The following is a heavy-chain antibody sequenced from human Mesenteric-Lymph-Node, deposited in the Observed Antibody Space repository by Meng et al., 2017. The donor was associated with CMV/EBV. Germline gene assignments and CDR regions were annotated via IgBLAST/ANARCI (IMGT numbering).Heavy chain of an antibody. D-gene: IGHD3-3*01. J-gene: IGHJ3*02. V-gene: IGHV3-23*01. Sequence: GESLKISCAASGFTFSNYAMTWVRQGPGKGLEWVSAISSYGDNTYYADSVKGRFTISRDSSKNTVYLQMNSLRPEDTARYYCASSDTYYGVAFDSWGQGTTVTVSS. CDR1: GFTFSNYA. CDR2: ISSYGDNT. CDR3: ASSDTYYGVAFDS.